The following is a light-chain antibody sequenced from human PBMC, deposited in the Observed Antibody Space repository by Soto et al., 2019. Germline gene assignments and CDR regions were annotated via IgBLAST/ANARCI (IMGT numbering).Light chain of an antibody. CDR2: GAS. CDR3: QQYGTSPPLT. J-gene: IGKJ4*01. Sequence: EIVLTQSPGTLSLSPGERATLSCRASQSVSSNYLAWYQQKPGQAPRLLIYGASSRATGIPDSFSGSGSATEFTLTISRLEPEDFAVYYCQQYGTSPPLTFGGGTKVEIK. V-gene: IGKV3-20*01. CDR1: QSVSSNY.